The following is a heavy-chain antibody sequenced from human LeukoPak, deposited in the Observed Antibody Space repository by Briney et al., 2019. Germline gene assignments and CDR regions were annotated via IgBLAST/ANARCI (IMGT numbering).Heavy chain of an antibody. CDR2: INPSGGST. CDR1: GYSFTSRN. Sequence: GASVRVSCKASGYSFTSRNIYWVRQAPGQGLEWMGLINPSGGSTRYAQKFQGKVTMTSDTSTSTVDMELHNLRSEDTAVYFCSRGLASCGGDCYSGRYYYHAMDVWGQGTTVIVSS. D-gene: IGHD2-21*02. V-gene: IGHV1-46*01. J-gene: IGHJ6*02. CDR3: SRGLASCGGDCYSGRYYYHAMDV.